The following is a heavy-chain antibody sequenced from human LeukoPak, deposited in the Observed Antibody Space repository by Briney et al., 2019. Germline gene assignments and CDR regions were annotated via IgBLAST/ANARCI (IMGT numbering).Heavy chain of an antibody. CDR2: IYHSGSI. V-gene: IGHV4-4*02. J-gene: IGHJ3*02. D-gene: IGHD3-22*01. CDR3: ARVVSYSYYDSSADPGAFDI. CDR1: SDSVSSSNW. Sequence: SETLSLTCAVSSDSVSSSNWWSWVRQPPGKGLEWIGEIYHSGSINYNPSLKSRVTISVDKSKNQFSLKLSSVTAADTAVYYCARVVSYSYYDSSADPGAFDIWGQGTMVTVSS.